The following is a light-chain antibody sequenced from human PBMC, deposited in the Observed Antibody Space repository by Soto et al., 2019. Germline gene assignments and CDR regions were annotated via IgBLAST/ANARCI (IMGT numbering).Light chain of an antibody. CDR2: KAS. V-gene: IGKV1-5*03. Sequence: DIQMTQSQSSLCPAVVDRVTITCRASQSISCYLNWYQQSPGKAPKLLIYKASTLKSGVPSRFSGSGSGTEFTLTISSLQPDDFATYYCQHYNSYSEAFGQGTKVDIK. CDR1: QSISCY. J-gene: IGKJ1*01. CDR3: QHYNSYSEA.